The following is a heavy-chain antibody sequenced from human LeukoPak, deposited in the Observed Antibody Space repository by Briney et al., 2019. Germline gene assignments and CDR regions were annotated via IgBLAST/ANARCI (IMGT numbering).Heavy chain of an antibody. CDR1: GFTFSSYD. Sequence: GGSLRLSCAASGFTFSSYDMHWVRQATGKGLEWVAAIGTAGDTYYQGSVKGRCTISRENAKNSLYLKMQSVRAGDTAVYYCERAGEDILTGHYDYWGQGTLVTVSS. D-gene: IGHD3-9*01. CDR2: IGTAGDT. CDR3: ERAGEDILTGHYDY. V-gene: IGHV3-13*01. J-gene: IGHJ4*02.